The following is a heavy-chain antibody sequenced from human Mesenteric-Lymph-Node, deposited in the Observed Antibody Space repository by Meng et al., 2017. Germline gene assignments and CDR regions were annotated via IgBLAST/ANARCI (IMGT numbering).Heavy chain of an antibody. CDR2: IYHSGST. Sequence: PLQAAGPGRRKLSGTLSLTCEVSGGSISSSNWWSWVRQPPGKGLEWIGEIYHSGSTNYNPSLKSRVTISVDKSKNQFSLKLSSVTAADTAVYYCARAPGYYGSGSYYVGGYYFDYWGQGTLVTVSS. CDR1: GGSISSSNW. J-gene: IGHJ4*02. D-gene: IGHD3-10*01. V-gene: IGHV4-4*02. CDR3: ARAPGYYGSGSYYVGGYYFDY.